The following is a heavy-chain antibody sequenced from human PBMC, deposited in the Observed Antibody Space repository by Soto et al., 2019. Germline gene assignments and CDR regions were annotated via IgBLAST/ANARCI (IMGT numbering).Heavy chain of an antibody. CDR2: IYHSGST. J-gene: IGHJ4*02. CDR3: ARGLRSSSMFDY. Sequence: PSETLSLTCTVSGGSINSGVYSWSWIRQPPGKALEWIGCIYHSGSTNSNPALKSRVTISMDGSKNQFSLKLSSVTAADTAVYYCARGLRSSSMFDYWGQGTLVTVSS. D-gene: IGHD6-6*01. CDR1: GGSINSGVYS. V-gene: IGHV4-30-2*01.